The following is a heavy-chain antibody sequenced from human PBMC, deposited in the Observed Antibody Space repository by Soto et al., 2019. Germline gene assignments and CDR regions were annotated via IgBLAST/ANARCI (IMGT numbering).Heavy chain of an antibody. CDR2: IYHGGTT. Sequence: SETLSLTCTVSGGYISGSTPYWAWIRQPPGKGPEWIASIYHGGTTFYNPSLKSRITISVDTSNNQFSLKLTSVTAADTAVYYCAKVHVMVVAGSTFDYWGHGTLVTVSS. D-gene: IGHD6-19*01. CDR1: GGYISGSTPY. CDR3: AKVHVMVVAGSTFDY. J-gene: IGHJ4*01. V-gene: IGHV4-39*07.